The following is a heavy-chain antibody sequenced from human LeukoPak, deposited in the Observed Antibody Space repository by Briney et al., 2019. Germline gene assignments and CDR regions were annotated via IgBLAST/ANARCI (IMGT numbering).Heavy chain of an antibody. Sequence: GESLKISCKGSGYSFTSYWIGWVRQMPGKGLEWMGIIYPGDSDTTYSPSFQGQVTISVDKSISTAYLQWSSLKASDTAMYYCARQPGLYDSSGYYCGREEFFDPWGQGTLVTVSS. CDR1: GYSFTSYW. J-gene: IGHJ5*02. CDR2: IYPGDSDT. D-gene: IGHD3-22*01. CDR3: ARQPGLYDSSGYYCGREEFFDP. V-gene: IGHV5-51*01.